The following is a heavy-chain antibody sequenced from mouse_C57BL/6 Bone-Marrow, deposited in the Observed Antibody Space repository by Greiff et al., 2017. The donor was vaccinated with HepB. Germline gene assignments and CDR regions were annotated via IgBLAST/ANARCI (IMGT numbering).Heavy chain of an antibody. V-gene: IGHV14-3*01. CDR2: IDPANGNT. CDR3: ASGAYYDYDGGFAY. D-gene: IGHD2-4*01. J-gene: IGHJ3*01. Sequence: EVQLQQSVAELVRPGASVKLSCTASGFNIKNTYMHWVKQRPEQGLEWIGRIDPANGNTKYAPKFQGKATITADTSSTTAYLQLSSLTSEDTAIYYCASGAYYDYDGGFAYWGQGTLVTVSA. CDR1: GFNIKNTY.